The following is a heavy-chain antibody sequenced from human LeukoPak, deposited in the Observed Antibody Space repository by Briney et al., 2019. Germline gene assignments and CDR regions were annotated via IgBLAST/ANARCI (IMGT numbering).Heavy chain of an antibody. V-gene: IGHV5-51*01. Sequence: GESLKISCKGSGYSFTSYWIGWVRQMPGKGLEWMGIIYPGDSDTRYSPSFQGQVTISADKSISTAYLQWSSLKASDTAMYYCARQESAASDAFDIWGQGTMVTVSP. CDR2: IYPGDSDT. CDR3: ARQESAASDAFDI. D-gene: IGHD6-25*01. J-gene: IGHJ3*02. CDR1: GYSFTSYW.